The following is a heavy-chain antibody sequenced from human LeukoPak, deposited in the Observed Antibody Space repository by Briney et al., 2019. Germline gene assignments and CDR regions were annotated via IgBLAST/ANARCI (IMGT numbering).Heavy chain of an antibody. CDR2: INPNSGDT. V-gene: IGHV1-2*02. Sequence: ASVKVSCKASGYSFTGYYMHWVRQAPGQGLEWMGWINPNSGDTKYAQKFQGRVTMTRDTSTSTVYMELSSLRSEDTAVYYCARVGGSYYPFQHWGQGTLVTVSS. CDR3: ARVGGSYYPFQH. J-gene: IGHJ1*01. D-gene: IGHD1-26*01. CDR1: GYSFTGYY.